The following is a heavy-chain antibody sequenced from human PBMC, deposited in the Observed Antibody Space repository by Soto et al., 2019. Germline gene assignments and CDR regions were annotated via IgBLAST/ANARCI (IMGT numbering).Heavy chain of an antibody. CDR1: GFTFDDYT. D-gene: IGHD3-10*01. CDR3: AKNHLVRGVIPNWFDT. V-gene: IGHV3-43*01. J-gene: IGHJ5*02. Sequence: GGSLRLSCAASGFTFDDYTMHWVRQAPGKGLEWVSLISWDGGSTHYADSVKGRFTISRDNSKNSLYLQMNSLRTEDTALYYCAKNHLVRGVIPNWFDTWGQGTLVTVSS. CDR2: ISWDGGST.